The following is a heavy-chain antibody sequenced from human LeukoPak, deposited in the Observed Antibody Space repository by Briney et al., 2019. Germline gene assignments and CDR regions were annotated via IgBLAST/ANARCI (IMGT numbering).Heavy chain of an antibody. V-gene: IGHV1-18*01. J-gene: IGHJ6*03. CDR2: ISAYNGNT. CDR3: ARDILTGYYFTSVPYYSYYYLDV. CDR1: GYTFTSYD. Sequence: GASVKVSCKASGYTFTSYDISWVRQAPGQGLEWMGWISAYNGNTNYAQKLQGRVTMTTDTSTNTAYMELRSLRSDDTAVYYCARDILTGYYFTSVPYYSYYYLDVWGKGTTVTVSS. D-gene: IGHD3-9*01.